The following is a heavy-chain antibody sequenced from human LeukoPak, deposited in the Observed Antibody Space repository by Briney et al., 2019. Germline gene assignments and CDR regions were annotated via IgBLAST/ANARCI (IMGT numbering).Heavy chain of an antibody. CDR1: GFTFTSYA. Sequence: GGSLRLSCAASGFTFTSYAMNWVRQAPGKGLEWVSAISGSGGSTYYADSVKGRFTISRDNSKNTLYLQMNSLRAEDTAVYYCAKLKGGDIVVVPAARLPDYWGQGTLVTVSS. V-gene: IGHV3-23*01. J-gene: IGHJ4*02. CDR2: ISGSGGST. CDR3: AKLKGGDIVVVPAARLPDY. D-gene: IGHD2-2*01.